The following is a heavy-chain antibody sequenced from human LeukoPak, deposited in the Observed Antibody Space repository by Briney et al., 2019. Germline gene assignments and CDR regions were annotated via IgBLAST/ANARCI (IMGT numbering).Heavy chain of an antibody. CDR2: IYCSGST. J-gene: IGHJ4*02. D-gene: IGHD4-17*01. V-gene: IGHV4-31*03. CDR1: GGSISSGGYY. CDR3: ARGLGVTTKFDY. Sequence: PSETLSLTCTVSGGSISSGGYYWSWIRQHPGKGLEWIGYIYCSGSTYYNPSLKSRVTISVDTSKNQFSLKLSSVTAADTAVYYCARGLGVTTKFDYWGQGTLVTVSS.